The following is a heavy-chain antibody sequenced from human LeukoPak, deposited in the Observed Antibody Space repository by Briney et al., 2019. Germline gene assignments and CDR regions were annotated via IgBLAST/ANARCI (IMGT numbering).Heavy chain of an antibody. Sequence: GGSLRLSCAASGFTFSSYNMNWVRQAPGKGLEWVSSISSSSSYIYYADSVKGRFIISRDNAKNSLYLQMNSLRAEDTAVYYCARDPYSGLFDYWGQGTLVTVSS. CDR3: ARDPYSGLFDY. J-gene: IGHJ4*02. CDR1: GFTFSSYN. CDR2: ISSSSSYI. D-gene: IGHD4-11*01. V-gene: IGHV3-21*01.